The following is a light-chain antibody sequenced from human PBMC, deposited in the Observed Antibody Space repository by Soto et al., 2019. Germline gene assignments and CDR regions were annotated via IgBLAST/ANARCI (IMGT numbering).Light chain of an antibody. Sequence: QLVLAQSPSASASLGASVKLTCTLSRGHSRYAIAWHQQQPEKGPRYLMKLNSDGSHSKGDGIPDPFSGSSSGAERYLTISSLQSEDEADYYCQTWGTGIWVFGGGTKLTVL. V-gene: IGLV4-69*01. J-gene: IGLJ3*02. CDR1: RGHSRYA. CDR2: LNSDGSH. CDR3: QTWGTGIWV.